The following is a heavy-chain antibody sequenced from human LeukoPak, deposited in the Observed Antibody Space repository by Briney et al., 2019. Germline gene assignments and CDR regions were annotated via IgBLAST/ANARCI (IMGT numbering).Heavy chain of an antibody. Sequence: GGSLRLSCAASGFTFSTYSMNWVRQAPGKGLEWISYIGSGSDTIYYADSVKGRFTISRDSAKNSLYLQMNSLRAEDTAVYYCARRLDYWGQGTLVTVSS. CDR1: GFTFSTYS. CDR2: IGSGSDTI. D-gene: IGHD2-21*02. V-gene: IGHV3-48*01. J-gene: IGHJ4*02. CDR3: ARRLDY.